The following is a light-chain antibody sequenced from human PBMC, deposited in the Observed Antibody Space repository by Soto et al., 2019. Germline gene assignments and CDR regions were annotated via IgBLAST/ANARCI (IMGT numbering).Light chain of an antibody. J-gene: IGLJ2*01. CDR3: CSYAGSSMFV. CDR2: EVV. CDR1: SSDVGPYNL. Sequence: QSALTQPASVSGSPGQSITISCTGSSSDVGPYNLVSWYQHHPGKAPKLMISEVVKRPSGVSNRFSGSKSGNTASLTISGLQAEDEADYYCCSYAGSSMFVFGGGTKLTFL. V-gene: IGLV2-23*02.